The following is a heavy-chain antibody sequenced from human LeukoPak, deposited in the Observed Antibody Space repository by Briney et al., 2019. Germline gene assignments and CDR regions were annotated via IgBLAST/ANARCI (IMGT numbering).Heavy chain of an antibody. CDR2: IYYTGTT. V-gene: IGHV4-59*01. CDR1: GGSFSTYY. J-gene: IGHJ4*02. D-gene: IGHD6-13*01. Sequence: SSETLSLTCTVSGGSFSTYYWSWIRQPPGKGLEWIGYIYYTGTTNYNPSLKSRVTISVDTSKNQFSLNLSSVTAADTAVYYCARAGANGIEAAGSPRYWGQGTLVTVSS. CDR3: ARAGANGIEAAGSPRY.